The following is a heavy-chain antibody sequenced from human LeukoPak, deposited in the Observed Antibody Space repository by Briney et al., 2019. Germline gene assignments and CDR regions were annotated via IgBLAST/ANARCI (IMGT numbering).Heavy chain of an antibody. J-gene: IGHJ4*02. CDR3: ARCEGPYSK. Sequence: PSETLSLTCAVYGGSFSGYYWSWIRQPPGKGLEWIGEINHSGSTNYNPSLKSRVTISVDTSKNQFSLKLSSVTAADTAVYYCARCEGPYSKWGQGTLVTVSS. V-gene: IGHV4-34*01. D-gene: IGHD5-18*01. CDR2: INHSGST. CDR1: GGSFSGYY.